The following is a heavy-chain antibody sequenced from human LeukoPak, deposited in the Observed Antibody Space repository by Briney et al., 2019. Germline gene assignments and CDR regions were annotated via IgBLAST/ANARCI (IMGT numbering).Heavy chain of an antibody. CDR3: ARPCAGDCYSVEY. Sequence: GGSLRLSCAASGFTFSSYSMNWVRQAPGKGLEWVSYISSSSSTIYYADSVKGRFTISRDNAKNSLYLQMNSLRAEDTAVYYCARPCAGDCYSVEYWGQGTLVTVSS. CDR1: GFTFSSYS. CDR2: ISSSSSTI. V-gene: IGHV3-48*01. J-gene: IGHJ4*02. D-gene: IGHD2-21*02.